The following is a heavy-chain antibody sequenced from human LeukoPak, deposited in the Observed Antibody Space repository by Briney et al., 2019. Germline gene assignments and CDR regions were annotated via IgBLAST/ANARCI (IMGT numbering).Heavy chain of an antibody. CDR3: ARDAGNSGYGCDL. CDR1: GFTFDSYA. CDR2: IRSTGDTL. J-gene: IGHJ5*02. V-gene: IGHV3-48*01. Sequence: PGGSLRLSCAASGFTFDSYAMNWVRQAPGKGLEWVSHIRSTGDTLYADSVKGRFTISRDNARNSLYLQMNSLRAEDTAMYYCARDAGNSGYGCDLWGQGTLVTVSS. D-gene: IGHD5-12*01.